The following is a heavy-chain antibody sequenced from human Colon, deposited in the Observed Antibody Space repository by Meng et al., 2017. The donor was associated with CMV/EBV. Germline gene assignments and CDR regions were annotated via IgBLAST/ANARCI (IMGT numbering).Heavy chain of an antibody. CDR3: ARALGYYDSSNYYLTFFDV. Sequence: CSRHAMHWVRQAPGKGLEWVAVISSDANNEYYADSVKGRFTISRDNSKETLYLQMNSLRTEDTAVYYCARALGYYDSSNYYLTFFDVWGQGTVVTVSS. CDR1: CSRHA. V-gene: IGHV3-30-3*01. J-gene: IGHJ3*01. CDR2: ISSDANNE. D-gene: IGHD3-22*01.